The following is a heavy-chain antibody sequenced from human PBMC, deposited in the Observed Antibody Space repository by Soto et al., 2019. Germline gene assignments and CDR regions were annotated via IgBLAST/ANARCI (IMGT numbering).Heavy chain of an antibody. V-gene: IGHV1-3*05. D-gene: IGHD2-15*01. J-gene: IGHJ4*01. Sequence: QVQLVQSGAEEKKPGASVKVSCKASGYTFTSYDMHWVRQAPGQRLEWMGWINASNGNTKYAQKFQGRVTITRDTSAITGYMELSSLRSEDTAVYYCARGTVVTHFDYWGHGTLVTVSS. CDR1: GYTFTSYD. CDR2: INASNGNT. CDR3: ARGTVVTHFDY.